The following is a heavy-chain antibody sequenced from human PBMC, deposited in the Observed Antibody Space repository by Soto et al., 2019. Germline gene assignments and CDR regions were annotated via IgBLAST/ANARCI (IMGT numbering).Heavy chain of an antibody. J-gene: IGHJ6*02. D-gene: IGHD3-22*01. V-gene: IGHV3-30-3*01. Sequence: PGGSLRLSCAASGFTFSSYAMHWVRQAPGKGLEWVAVISYDGSNKYYADSVKGRFTISRDNSKNTLYLQMNSLRAEDTAVYYCAGLLVITNYYFSGMDFWGQGTTVTVSS. CDR1: GFTFSSYA. CDR3: AGLLVITNYYFSGMDF. CDR2: ISYDGSNK.